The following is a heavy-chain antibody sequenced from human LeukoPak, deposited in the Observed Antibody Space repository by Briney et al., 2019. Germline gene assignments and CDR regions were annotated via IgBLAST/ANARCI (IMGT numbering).Heavy chain of an antibody. D-gene: IGHD6-25*01. V-gene: IGHV4-59*01. Sequence: KPSETLSLTCTVSDNSIKDYYWNWIRQPPGKGLEWLGFAHYSGDTNYNPSLKSRVTISMDTSRGQFSLTLTSVTAADTALYYCAGYNVGSGWAQAFDVWGQGTMVIVSS. CDR3: AGYNVGSGWAQAFDV. J-gene: IGHJ3*01. CDR1: DNSIKDYY. CDR2: AHYSGDT.